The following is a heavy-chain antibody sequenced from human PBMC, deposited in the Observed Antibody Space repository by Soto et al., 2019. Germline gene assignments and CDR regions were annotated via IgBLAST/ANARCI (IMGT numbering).Heavy chain of an antibody. CDR3: ASGGYYAISGSRNYHYYGMDV. D-gene: IGHD3-22*01. J-gene: IGHJ6*02. Sequence: QAQLVQSGPEVKKPGASVKVSCKASGYTFSSYGISWVRQAPGQGLEWLGWISPYDDDTKYAQNLQGRVRMTTDTSTRTVYMDLRSLRSDDTAIYYCASGGYYAISGSRNYHYYGMDVWGQGTTVTVSS. V-gene: IGHV1-18*01. CDR2: ISPYDDDT. CDR1: GYTFSSYG.